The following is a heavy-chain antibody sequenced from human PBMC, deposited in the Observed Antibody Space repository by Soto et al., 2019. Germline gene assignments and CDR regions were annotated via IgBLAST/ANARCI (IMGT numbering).Heavy chain of an antibody. CDR1: GFMFSSYA. D-gene: IGHD3-22*01. CDR2: ISASGGTA. CDR3: ARLTYPSDSIGYYYERVSGWIDS. J-gene: IGHJ5*01. V-gene: IGHV3-23*01. Sequence: EVQLLESGGGLIQTGGSLRLSCAASGFMFSSYAMSWVRQAPGKGLEWVSGISASGGTANLADSVEGRCTISRDNSKSTLYLQLNSLRAEDTAVYYCARLTYPSDSIGYYYERVSGWIDSWGQGTLVTVSS.